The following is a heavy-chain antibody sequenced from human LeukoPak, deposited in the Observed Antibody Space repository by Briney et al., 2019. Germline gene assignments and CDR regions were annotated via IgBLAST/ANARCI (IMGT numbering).Heavy chain of an antibody. Sequence: SETLSLTCAVYGGSFSGYYWSWIRQPPGKGLEWIGEINHSGSTNYNPSLKSRVTISVDTSKNQFSLKLSSVTAADTAVYYCARDREGASFGFDYWGQGTLVTVSS. V-gene: IGHV4-34*01. J-gene: IGHJ4*02. CDR3: ARDREGASFGFDY. D-gene: IGHD1-26*01. CDR2: INHSGST. CDR1: GGSFSGYY.